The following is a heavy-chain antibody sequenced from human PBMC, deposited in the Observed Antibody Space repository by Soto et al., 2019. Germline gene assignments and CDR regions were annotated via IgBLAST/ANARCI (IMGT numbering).Heavy chain of an antibody. V-gene: IGHV1-18*01. J-gene: IGHJ5*02. CDR3: ARHHGPTTSENWFDP. Sequence: QVHLVQSGVEVKTPGASVKVSCQASGYTFFTYDISWVRQAPGQGLEWMGWISTYSGDTKYAQKFQGRVTMTTDISTATAYLELRSLSSDDTAVYYCARHHGPTTSENWFDPWGQGTLVSVSS. CDR1: GYTFFTYD. D-gene: IGHD5-12*01. CDR2: ISTYSGDT.